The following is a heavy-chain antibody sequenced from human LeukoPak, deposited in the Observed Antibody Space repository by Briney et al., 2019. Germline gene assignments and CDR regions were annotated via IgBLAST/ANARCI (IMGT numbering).Heavy chain of an antibody. CDR1: GFPFSSYW. CDR2: IKKDGSEK. Sequence: GGSLRLSCAASGFPFSSYWMSWVRQAPGKGLEWVANIKKDGSEKYYVDSVKGRFTISRDNAKNSLYLQMNSLRAEDTAVYYCARDLYRIVVVPHYFDYWGQGALVTVSS. V-gene: IGHV3-7*01. CDR3: ARDLYRIVVVPHYFDY. D-gene: IGHD3-22*01. J-gene: IGHJ4*02.